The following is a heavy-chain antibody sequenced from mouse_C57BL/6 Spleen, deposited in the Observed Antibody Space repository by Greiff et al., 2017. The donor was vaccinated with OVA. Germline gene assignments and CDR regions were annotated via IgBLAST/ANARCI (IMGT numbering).Heavy chain of an antibody. Sequence: VQRVESGPELVKPGASVKMSCKASGYTFTDYYMHWVKQKPGKGLEWIGEIYPGSGNTYYNEKFKGKATLTADTSSSTAYMQLSSLTSEDSAVYFCARQLITGTGYWGQGTTLTVSS. V-gene: IGHV1-83*01. CDR1: YTFTDYYM. D-gene: IGHD4-1*01. J-gene: IGHJ2*01. CDR2: YPGSGNTY. CDR3: RQLITGTGY.